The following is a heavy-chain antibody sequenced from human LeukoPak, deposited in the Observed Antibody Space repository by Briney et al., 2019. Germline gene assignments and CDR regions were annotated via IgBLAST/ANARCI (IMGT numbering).Heavy chain of an antibody. V-gene: IGHV5-51*01. Sequence: GESLQISCKCSGSTSTNYSIAWSGQLPGKGLEWMGIIYPGDADTTYTPSFRGQLTFSAGTSTNTPYLQWGSLQASDPAMYYRTRQEDDSARGDHWGQGTLVTASS. D-gene: IGHD2-15*01. J-gene: IGHJ5*02. CDR2: IYPGDADT. CDR1: GSTSTNYS. CDR3: TRQEDDSARGDH.